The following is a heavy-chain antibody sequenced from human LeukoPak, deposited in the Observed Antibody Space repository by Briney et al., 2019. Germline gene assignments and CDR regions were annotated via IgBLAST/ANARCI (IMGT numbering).Heavy chain of an antibody. CDR3: ASIPVPHGYFDY. D-gene: IGHD3-10*01. V-gene: IGHV4-59*01. CDR1: GGSFSGYY. J-gene: IGHJ4*02. Sequence: SETLSLTCAVYGGSFSGYYWSWIRQPPGKGLEWIGYIYYSGSTNYNPSLKSRVTISVDTSKNQFSLKLSSVTAADTAVYYCASIPVPHGYFDYWGQGTLVTVSS. CDR2: IYYSGST.